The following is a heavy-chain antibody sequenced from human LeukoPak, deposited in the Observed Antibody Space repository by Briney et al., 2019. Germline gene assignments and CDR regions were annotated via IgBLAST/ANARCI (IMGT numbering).Heavy chain of an antibody. CDR1: EFTFSAYW. V-gene: IGHV3-74*01. Sequence: GGSLRLSCAASEFTFSAYWMHWVRQAPGKGLVRVSRIRGDGSMTNYADSVKGRFTISRDNAKSSLHLQMNGLRAEDTAMYYCVKDSGWFHFDSWGQGTLVTVSS. CDR2: IRGDGSMT. J-gene: IGHJ4*02. CDR3: VKDSGWFHFDS. D-gene: IGHD6-19*01.